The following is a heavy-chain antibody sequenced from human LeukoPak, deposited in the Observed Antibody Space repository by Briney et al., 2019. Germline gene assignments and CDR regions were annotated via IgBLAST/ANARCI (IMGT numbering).Heavy chain of an antibody. D-gene: IGHD3-10*01. CDR2: ISPDSGGT. CDR1: GYTFTGYY. J-gene: IGHJ4*02. CDR3: ARPTYGSGSFDY. Sequence: ASVKVSCKASGYTFTGYYFHWVRQAPGQGLEWMGWISPDSGGTNYAQKFQGRVTMTRDTSINTVYMELSRLRSDDTAVYYCARPTYGSGSFDYWGQGTLVTVSS. V-gene: IGHV1-2*02.